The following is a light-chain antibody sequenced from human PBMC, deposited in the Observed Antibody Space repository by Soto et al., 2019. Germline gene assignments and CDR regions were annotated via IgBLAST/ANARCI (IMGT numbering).Light chain of an antibody. CDR2: AAS. CDR1: PGISNY. CDR3: QQLNSFPLT. Sequence: IQLTQSPSSLSASVGDRVTITCRASPGISNYLAWYQQEPGKVPKLLIYAASTLQSGVPSRFRGSGSGTDFTLTISSLQPEDFATYYCQQLNSFPLTFGGGTKVDIK. J-gene: IGKJ4*01. V-gene: IGKV1-9*01.